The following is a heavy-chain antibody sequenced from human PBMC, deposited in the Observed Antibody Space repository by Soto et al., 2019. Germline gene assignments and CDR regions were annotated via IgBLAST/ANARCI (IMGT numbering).Heavy chain of an antibody. CDR1: GLTFGSFW. V-gene: IGHV3-74*01. D-gene: IGHD2-2*01. CDR3: VRLYQLLFDP. Sequence: PGGSLRLSCAASGLTFGSFWMHWVRQAPGKGLVWVSRINSERSSTNYADSVKGRFTISRDDAKNTMYLQMNSLRADDPAVYYGVRLYQLLFDPWGQGTLVTFSS. J-gene: IGHJ5*02. CDR2: INSERSST.